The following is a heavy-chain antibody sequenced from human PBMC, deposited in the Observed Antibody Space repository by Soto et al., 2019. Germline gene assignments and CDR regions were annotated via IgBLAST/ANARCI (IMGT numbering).Heavy chain of an antibody. V-gene: IGHV1-8*01. D-gene: IGHD2-2*02. CDR1: GYTFTSYD. J-gene: IGHJ4*02. CDR3: ARSRGQPARPPAFMRTRGYYYFDY. CDR2: MNPNSGNT. Sequence: ASVKVSCEASGYTFTSYDINWVRQATGQGLEWMGWMNPNSGNTGYAQKFQGRVTMTRNTSISTAYMELSSLRSEDTAVYYCARSRGQPARPPAFMRTRGYYYFDYWGQGTLVTVS.